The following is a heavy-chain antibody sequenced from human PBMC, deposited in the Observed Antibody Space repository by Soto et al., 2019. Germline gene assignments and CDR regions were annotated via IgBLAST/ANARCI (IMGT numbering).Heavy chain of an antibody. CDR2: ISNGGGAI. J-gene: IGHJ4*02. Sequence: QVQLVESGGGLVKPGGSLRLSCAASGFTFSDYYMSWIRQAPGKGLVWISYISNGGGAISYAGSVKGRFTISRDNAKNSLFLQMNNLRAEDTAVYYCARRGSTVTFTYWGQGTLVTVSS. CDR1: GFTFSDYY. V-gene: IGHV3-11*01. CDR3: ARRGSTVTFTY. D-gene: IGHD4-17*01.